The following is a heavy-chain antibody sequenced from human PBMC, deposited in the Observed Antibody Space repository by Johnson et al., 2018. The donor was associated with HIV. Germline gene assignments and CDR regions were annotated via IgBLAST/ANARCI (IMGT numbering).Heavy chain of an antibody. J-gene: IGHJ3*02. CDR2: ISYDGSNK. CDR1: GFTFSSYA. Sequence: QVQLLESGGGVVQPGRSLRLSCAASGFTFSSYAMHWVRQAPGKGLEWVAVISYDGSNKYYADSVKGRFTISRDNSKNTLYLQMNSLRAEDTAVYYCARGGCSGGSCYSHDAFDIWGQGTMVTVSS. V-gene: IGHV3-30-3*01. CDR3: ARGGCSGGSCYSHDAFDI. D-gene: IGHD2-15*01.